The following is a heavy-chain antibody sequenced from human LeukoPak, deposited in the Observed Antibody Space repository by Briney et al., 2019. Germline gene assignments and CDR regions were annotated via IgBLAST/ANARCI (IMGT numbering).Heavy chain of an antibody. D-gene: IGHD1-26*01. V-gene: IGHV4-61*02. CDR2: IYTSGST. CDR3: ARDLSGSYPDY. J-gene: IGHJ4*02. CDR1: GGSISSGIYY. Sequence: SETLSLTCTVSGGSISSGIYYWSWIRQPAGEGLEWIGRIYTSGSTNYSPSLKIRVTISVDTSKNQFSLKLSSVTAADTAVYYCARDLSGSYPDYWGQGTLVTVSS.